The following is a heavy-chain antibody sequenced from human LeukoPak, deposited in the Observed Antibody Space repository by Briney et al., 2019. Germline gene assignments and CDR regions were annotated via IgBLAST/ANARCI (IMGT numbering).Heavy chain of an antibody. V-gene: IGHV4-31*03. CDR2: IYYSGST. D-gene: IGHD1-26*01. CDR3: ARALRGEWELPFDY. J-gene: IGHJ4*02. Sequence: SETLSLTCTVSGGSISSGGYYWSWIRQHPGKGLEWIGYIYYSGSTYYNPSLKSRVTVSVDTSKNQFSLKLSSVTAADTAVYYCARALRGEWELPFDYWGQGTPITVSS. CDR1: GGSISSGGYY.